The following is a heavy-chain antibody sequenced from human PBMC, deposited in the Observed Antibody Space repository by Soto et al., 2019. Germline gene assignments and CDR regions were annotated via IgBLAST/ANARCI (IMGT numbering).Heavy chain of an antibody. V-gene: IGHV1-18*01. D-gene: IGHD1-7*01. Sequence: ASVKVSCKASGYTFTSYGISWVRQAPGQGLEWMGWISAHNDSTNYAQKLQGRVTLTIDTSTSIAYMELRSLRSDDTAVYYCTRGPISGTNWFDPWGHGTLVTVSS. CDR1: GYTFTSYG. CDR2: ISAHNDST. J-gene: IGHJ5*02. CDR3: TRGPISGTNWFDP.